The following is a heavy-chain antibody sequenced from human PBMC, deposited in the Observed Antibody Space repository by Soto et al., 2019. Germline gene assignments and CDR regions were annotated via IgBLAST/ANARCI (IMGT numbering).Heavy chain of an antibody. D-gene: IGHD2-15*01. J-gene: IGHJ4*02. CDR1: GFTFSTYA. Sequence: PGGSLRLSCAASGFTFSTYAMAWVRQAPGKGLEWVSGVSASGLNTDYADPVKGRFYISRDNSKNTLYLQMNMLRTEDAAVYYCAKDLGYCSGGSCYSEGYFDSWGQGALVTVSS. CDR2: VSASGLNT. V-gene: IGHV3-23*01. CDR3: AKDLGYCSGGSCYSEGYFDS.